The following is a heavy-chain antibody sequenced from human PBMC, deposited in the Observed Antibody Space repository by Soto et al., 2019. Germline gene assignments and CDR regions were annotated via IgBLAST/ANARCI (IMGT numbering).Heavy chain of an antibody. CDR1: GFNFRDYN. D-gene: IGHD5-18*01. CDR2: ITATTGIT. J-gene: IGHJ4*02. V-gene: IGHV3-48*02. Sequence: VQLVESGGDLVQPGGSLRLSCAASGFNFRDYNMNWVRQAPGKGLEWVSHITATTGITYYADSVKGRFTISRDNPKNSLSLQMNSLRDEDTALYSGVRAACGDCYGYGYWGQGTLVIVSS. CDR3: VRAACGDCYGYGY.